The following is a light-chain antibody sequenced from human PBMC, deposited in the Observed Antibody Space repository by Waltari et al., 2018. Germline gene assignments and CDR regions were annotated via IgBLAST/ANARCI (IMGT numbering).Light chain of an antibody. CDR3: QQRKNWPPLT. Sequence: ETVLTQSPATLSLSPGERATLSCRASRSVDRYLAWYQQKPGQAPRLLISDTSTRATGTPARFSGSWSGTDFTLTISSLEPEDFAVYYCQQRKNWPPLTFGGGTKVEIK. CDR1: RSVDRY. CDR2: DTS. J-gene: IGKJ4*01. V-gene: IGKV3-11*01.